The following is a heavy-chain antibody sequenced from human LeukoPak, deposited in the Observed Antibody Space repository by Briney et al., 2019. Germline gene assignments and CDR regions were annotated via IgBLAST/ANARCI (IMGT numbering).Heavy chain of an antibody. CDR1: GGTFSSYA. V-gene: IGHV1-69*13. CDR2: IIPIFGTA. Sequence: ASVKVSCKASGGTFSSYAISWVRQAPGQGLEWMGGIIPIFGTANCAQKFQGRVTITADESTSTAYMELSSLRSEDTAVYYCARTIGSGGSSRDAFDIWGQGTMVTVSS. CDR3: ARTIGSGGSSRDAFDI. D-gene: IGHD2-15*01. J-gene: IGHJ3*02.